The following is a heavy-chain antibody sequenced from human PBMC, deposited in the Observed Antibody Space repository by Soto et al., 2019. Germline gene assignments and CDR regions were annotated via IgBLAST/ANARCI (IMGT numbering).Heavy chain of an antibody. Sequence: SETLSLTCAVYGGSFSGYYWSWIRQPPGKGLEWIGEINHSGSTNYNPSLKSRVTISVDTSKNQFSLKLSSVTAADTAVYYCARGRAGTTNYYYYMDVWGKGTTVTVSS. CDR2: INHSGST. J-gene: IGHJ6*03. CDR3: ARGRAGTTNYYYYMDV. D-gene: IGHD1-7*01. V-gene: IGHV4-34*01. CDR1: GGSFSGYY.